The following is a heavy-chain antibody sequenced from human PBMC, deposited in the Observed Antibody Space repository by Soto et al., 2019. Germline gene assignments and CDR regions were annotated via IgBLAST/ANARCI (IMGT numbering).Heavy chain of an antibody. CDR3: ARAQMYSGAYHDY. V-gene: IGHV1-18*04. CDR2: ITPYNGNA. D-gene: IGHD1-26*01. J-gene: IGHJ4*02. Sequence: QVQLVQSGAEVENPGAAVKVSCKASGYTFTNFGINWVRQAPGQGLEWMGWITPYNGNANYAQKHQGRLTITTDTSKSKAYMELRSLRSDDTAVYYCARAQMYSGAYHDYWGQGTLVTVSS. CDR1: GYTFTNFG.